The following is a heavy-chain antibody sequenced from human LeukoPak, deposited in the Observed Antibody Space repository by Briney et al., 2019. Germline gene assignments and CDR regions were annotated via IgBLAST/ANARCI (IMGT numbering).Heavy chain of an antibody. V-gene: IGHV3-30*02. CDR3: ATGGGYDTSGGYNWFDP. J-gene: IGHJ5*02. CDR2: IRYDGSNK. D-gene: IGHD5-12*01. Sequence: GGSLRLSCAASGFTFSSYGMHWVRQAPGKGLEWVAFIRYDGSNKYYADSVKGRFTISRDNSKNTLYLQMNSLRDDDTATYYCATGGGYDTSGGYNWFDPWGQGTLVTVSS. CDR1: GFTFSSYG.